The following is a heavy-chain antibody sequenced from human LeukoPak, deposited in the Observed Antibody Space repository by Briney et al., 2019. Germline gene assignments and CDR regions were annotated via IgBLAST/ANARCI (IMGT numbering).Heavy chain of an antibody. CDR3: ARDLGGDTATVY. Sequence: PGGSLRLSCAASGFTVSSNYMNWVRQAPGKGLEWVSVIYSGGETYYADSVKGRFTISRDNSKNTVFLQMNSLRVDDTAVYHCARDLGGDTATVYWGQGTLVTVSS. CDR1: GFTVSSNY. V-gene: IGHV3-66*01. CDR2: IYSGGET. J-gene: IGHJ4*02. D-gene: IGHD5-18*01.